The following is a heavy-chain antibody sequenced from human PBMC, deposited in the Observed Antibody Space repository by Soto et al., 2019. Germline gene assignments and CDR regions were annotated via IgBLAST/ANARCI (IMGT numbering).Heavy chain of an antibody. Sequence: SETLSLTCTISGGSISVYYWSWIRQSPGQGLEWIGYIYDSGSPYYNPSLKTRVTISADTSKNQISLKLTSATAADTAVYFCARGVGSSPPRYWGRGTLVTVSS. V-gene: IGHV4-59*01. D-gene: IGHD3-9*01. CDR3: ARGVGSSPPRY. CDR2: IYDSGSP. CDR1: GGSISVYY. J-gene: IGHJ4*02.